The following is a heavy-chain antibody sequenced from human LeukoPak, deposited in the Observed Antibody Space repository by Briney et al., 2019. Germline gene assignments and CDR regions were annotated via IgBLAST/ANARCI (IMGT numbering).Heavy chain of an antibody. CDR1: GFTFSSYE. CDR2: ISSSGSTI. D-gene: IGHD3-22*01. J-gene: IGHJ4*02. Sequence: GGSLRLSCAASGFTFSSYEMNWVRQAPGKGLEWVSYISSSGSTIYYADSVKGRFTISRDNAKNSLYLQMNSLRAEDTAVYYCARDTYYYYSSGYHIMDYWGQGTLVTVSS. V-gene: IGHV3-48*03. CDR3: ARDTYYYYSSGYHIMDY.